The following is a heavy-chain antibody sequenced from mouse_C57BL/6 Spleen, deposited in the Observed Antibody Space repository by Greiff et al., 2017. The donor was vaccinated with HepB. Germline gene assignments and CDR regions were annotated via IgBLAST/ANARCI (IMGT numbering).Heavy chain of an antibody. CDR1: GYAFTNYL. V-gene: IGHV1-54*01. J-gene: IGHJ2*01. CDR3: ARSGENYFDY. Sequence: VQLVESGAELVRPGTSVKVSCKASGYAFTNYLIEWVKQRPGQGLEWIGVINPGSGGTNYNEKFKGKATLTADKSSSTAYMQLSSLTSEDSAVYFCARSGENYFDYWGQGTTLTVSS. D-gene: IGHD3-1*01. CDR2: INPGSGGT.